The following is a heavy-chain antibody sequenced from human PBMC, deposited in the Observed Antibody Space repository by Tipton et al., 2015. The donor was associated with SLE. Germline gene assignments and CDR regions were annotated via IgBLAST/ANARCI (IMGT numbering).Heavy chain of an antibody. CDR3: ARDRTGGGVYYFDY. CDR1: GGSISSSSYY. CDR2: IYYSGST. J-gene: IGHJ4*02. V-gene: IGHV4-39*07. Sequence: TLSLTYTVSGGSISSSSYYWGWIRQPPGKGLEWIGSIYYSGSTYYNPSLKSRVTISVDTSKNQFSLKLSSVTAADTAVYYCARDRTGGGVYYFDYWGQGTLVTVSS. D-gene: IGHD1-14*01.